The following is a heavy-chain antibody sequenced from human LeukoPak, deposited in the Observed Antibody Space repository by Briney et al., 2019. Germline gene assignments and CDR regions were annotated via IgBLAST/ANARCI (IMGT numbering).Heavy chain of an antibody. J-gene: IGHJ6*02. CDR1: GFTFNSYS. CDR2: ISSSSSYI. D-gene: IGHD3-10*01. Sequence: GGSLRLSCAASGFTFNSYSMDWVRQAPGKGLEWVSSISSSSSYIYYADSVKGRFTISRDNAKNSLYLQMNSLRAEDTAVYYCAKGMVRGGYYYYGIDVWGPGTTVTVSS. CDR3: AKGMVRGGYYYYGIDV. V-gene: IGHV3-21*01.